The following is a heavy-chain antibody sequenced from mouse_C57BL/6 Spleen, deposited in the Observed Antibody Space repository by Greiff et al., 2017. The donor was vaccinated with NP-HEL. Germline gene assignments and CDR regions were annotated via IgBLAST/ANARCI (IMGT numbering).Heavy chain of an antibody. CDR3: ARSSGTLSFTGLDY. Sequence: QVQLKESGAELVKPGASVKISCKASGYAFSSYWMNWVKQRPGKGLEWIGQIYPGDGDTNYNGKFKGKATLTADKSSSTAYMQLSSLTSEDSAVYFCARSSGTLSFTGLDYWGQGTTLTVSS. V-gene: IGHV1-80*01. J-gene: IGHJ2*01. CDR1: GYAFSSYW. CDR2: IYPGDGDT. D-gene: IGHD4-1*01.